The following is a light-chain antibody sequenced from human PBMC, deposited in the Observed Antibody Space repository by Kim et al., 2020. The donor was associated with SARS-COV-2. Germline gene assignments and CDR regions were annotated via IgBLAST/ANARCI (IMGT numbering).Light chain of an antibody. CDR1: TGAVTSDNH. J-gene: IGLJ3*02. CDR3: LLYYGGARLTWV. V-gene: IGLV7-43*01. Sequence: QAVVTQEPSLTVSPGGTVTLTCASSTGAVTSDNHPNWFQQKPGQAPRALIYTTDYKHSWTPARFSGSLLGGKAALTLSGVQPEDEAEYYCLLYYGGARLTWVFGGGTQLTVL. CDR2: TTD.